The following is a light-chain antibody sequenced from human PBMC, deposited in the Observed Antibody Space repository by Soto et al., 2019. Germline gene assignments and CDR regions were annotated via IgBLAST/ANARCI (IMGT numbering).Light chain of an antibody. Sequence: EIVLTQSPATLSLSPGERATLSCRASQSVGSNLAWYQQKPGQAPRLLIYDASNRSTGIPARFSGNGSGTDFTLTISSLVPEDFAVYYCQQRSNGPLFTFGPGTKVDIK. J-gene: IGKJ3*01. CDR1: QSVGSN. CDR2: DAS. V-gene: IGKV3-11*01. CDR3: QQRSNGPLFT.